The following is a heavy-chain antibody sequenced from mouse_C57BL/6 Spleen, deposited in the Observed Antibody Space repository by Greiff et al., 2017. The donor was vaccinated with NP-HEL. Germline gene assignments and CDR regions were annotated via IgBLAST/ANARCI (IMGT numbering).Heavy chain of an antibody. J-gene: IGHJ1*03. CDR1: GYTFTSYW. Sequence: QVQLQQPGAELVKPGASVKLSCKASGYTFTSYWMQWVKQRPGQGLEWIGEIDPSDSYTNYNQKFKGKATLTVDTSSSTAYMQLSSLTSEDSAVYYCARGDDPQGYFDVWGTGTTVTVSS. D-gene: IGHD2-3*01. CDR3: ARGDDPQGYFDV. CDR2: IDPSDSYT. V-gene: IGHV1-50*01.